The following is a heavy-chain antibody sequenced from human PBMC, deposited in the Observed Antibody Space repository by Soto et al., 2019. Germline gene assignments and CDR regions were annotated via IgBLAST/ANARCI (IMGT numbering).Heavy chain of an antibody. CDR2: LDQDGSER. V-gene: IGHV3-7*01. CDR1: GFTFSTYW. D-gene: IGHD3-16*01. J-gene: IGHJ4*02. Sequence: EVQLVESGGGLVQPGGSLRLSCAASGFTFSTYWMTWVRRPPGKGLEWVAKLDQDGSERYYVDSVRGRFTISRDNAKNSLSLQMNSLRAEDTAVYYCVCGGNFFVYWGQGTLVTVSP. CDR3: VCGGNFFVY.